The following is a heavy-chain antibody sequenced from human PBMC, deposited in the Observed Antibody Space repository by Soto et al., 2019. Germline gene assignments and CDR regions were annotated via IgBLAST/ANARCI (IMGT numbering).Heavy chain of an antibody. D-gene: IGHD6-13*01. J-gene: IGHJ4*02. CDR2: ISDTGGNT. Sequence: EVQLLESGGGLVQPGGSLRLSCAASGFTFSSYTMACVRLAPGKGLDGVSSISDTGGNTYYADSVKGRFTISRDNSKNTLYLQMNSLRSEDTALYDGEIVGNSWYKYLVQGALVTVSS. CDR1: GFTFSSYT. CDR3: EIVGNSWYKY. V-gene: IGHV3-23*01.